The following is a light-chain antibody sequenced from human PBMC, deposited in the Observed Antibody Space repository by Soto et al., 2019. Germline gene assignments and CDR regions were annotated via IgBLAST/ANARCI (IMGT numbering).Light chain of an antibody. CDR1: QSVSSD. J-gene: IGKJ3*01. CDR2: GAS. CDR3: QQRSNWPFT. Sequence: EIVLTQSPGSLSLSPGEMVTLSWRASQSVSSDLAWYQQRPGQAPRLLIYGASSRATGIPDRFSGSGSRTDFTLTISSLEPEDFAVYYCQQRSNWPFTFGPGTKVDIK. V-gene: IGKV3-11*01.